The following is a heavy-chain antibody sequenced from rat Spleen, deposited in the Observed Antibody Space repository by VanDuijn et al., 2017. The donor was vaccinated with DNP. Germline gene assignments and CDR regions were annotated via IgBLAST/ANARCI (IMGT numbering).Heavy chain of an antibody. J-gene: IGHJ2*01. CDR2: IWTGGST. V-gene: IGHV2-43*01. Sequence: QVQLKESGPGLVQPSQTLSLACTVSGFSLTSYHVHWVRQPSGKGLEWMGVIWTGGSTEYNSALKSRLSISRDTSKSQVFLKMNSLQTEDTATYYCARGDHYFDYWGQGVVVTVSS. CDR1: GFSLTSYH. CDR3: ARGDHYFDY.